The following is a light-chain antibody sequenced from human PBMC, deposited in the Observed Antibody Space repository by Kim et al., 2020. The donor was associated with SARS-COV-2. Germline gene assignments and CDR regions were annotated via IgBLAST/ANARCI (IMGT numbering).Light chain of an antibody. CDR2: AVS. CDR3: QQNYNTPWT. CDR1: QSISNL. Sequence: ASVGDRVTITCRASQSISNLLNWYQQKPGKAPNLLVYAVSSLHIGVPSRFSGSGSGTDFTLTISSLQAEDFATYYCQQNYNTPWTFGQGTKGDIK. V-gene: IGKV1-39*01. J-gene: IGKJ1*01.